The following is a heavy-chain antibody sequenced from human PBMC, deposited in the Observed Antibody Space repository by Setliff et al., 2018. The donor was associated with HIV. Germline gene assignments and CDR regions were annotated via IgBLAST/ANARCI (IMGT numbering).Heavy chain of an antibody. D-gene: IGHD3-9*01. CDR1: GFIFNNYA. CDR2: ISWNSDIM. CDR3: VKDGSGTGRNFFYMDV. V-gene: IGHV3-9*01. Sequence: LSCEGSGFIFNNYAMHWVRLRPGKGLEWVSGISWNSDIMDYADSVRGRFIISRDNVKNSLHLQMNSLTSEDTALYYCVKDGSGTGRNFFYMDVWGKGTTVTVSS. J-gene: IGHJ6*03.